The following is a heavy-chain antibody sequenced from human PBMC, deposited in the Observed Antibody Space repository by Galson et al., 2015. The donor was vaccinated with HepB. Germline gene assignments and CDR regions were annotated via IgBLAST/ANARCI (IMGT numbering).Heavy chain of an antibody. CDR2: IKDDGSEK. CDR1: GLPLSSYW. CDR3: ARDSTRYFVLTAYYDALDV. V-gene: IGHV3-7*01. D-gene: IGHD3-9*01. J-gene: IGHJ3*01. Sequence: SLRLSCAASGLPLSSYWMTWVRQAPGKGLEWVANIKDDGSEKNYVDSVKGRFTISRDNAKNSLFLQMNSLRAEDTAVYFCARDSTRYFVLTAYYDALDVWGQGTVVTVSS.